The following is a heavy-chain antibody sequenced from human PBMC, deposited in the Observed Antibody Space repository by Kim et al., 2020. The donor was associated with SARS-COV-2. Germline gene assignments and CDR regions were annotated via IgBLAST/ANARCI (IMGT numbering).Heavy chain of an antibody. CDR3: AKSVTAIPTADY. J-gene: IGHJ4*02. Sequence: YYADSVKGRFTIARDKSKNTLYLQMNSLRAEDTAVYYCAKSVTAIPTADYWGQGTLVTVSS. V-gene: IGHV3-23*01. D-gene: IGHD2-21*02.